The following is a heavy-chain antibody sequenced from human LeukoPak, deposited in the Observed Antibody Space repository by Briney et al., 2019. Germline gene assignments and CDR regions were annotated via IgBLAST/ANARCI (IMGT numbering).Heavy chain of an antibody. CDR2: ISAYNGNT. J-gene: IGHJ6*02. CDR1: GYTFTSYG. CDR3: ARGDSSGLPTSGMDV. Sequence: ASVKVSCKASGYTFTSYGISWVRQAPGQGLEWMGWISAYNGNTNYAQKLQGRVTMTTDTSMSTAYMELRSLRSDDTAVYYCARGDSSGLPTSGMDVWGQGTTVTVSS. D-gene: IGHD3-22*01. V-gene: IGHV1-18*01.